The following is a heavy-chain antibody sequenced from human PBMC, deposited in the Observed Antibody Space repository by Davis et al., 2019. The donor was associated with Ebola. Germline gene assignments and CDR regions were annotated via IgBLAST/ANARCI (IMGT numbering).Heavy chain of an antibody. CDR3: ARGGGDVVVPAAWALYYGMDV. V-gene: IGHV3-21*01. CDR2: ISSSSSYI. J-gene: IGHJ6*02. Sequence: GESLKISCAASGFTFSSYSMNWVRQAPGKGLEWVSSISSSSSYIYYADSVKGRFTISRDNAKNSLYLQMNSLRAEDTAVYYCARGGGDVVVPAAWALYYGMDVWGQGTTVTVSS. CDR1: GFTFSSYS. D-gene: IGHD2-2*01.